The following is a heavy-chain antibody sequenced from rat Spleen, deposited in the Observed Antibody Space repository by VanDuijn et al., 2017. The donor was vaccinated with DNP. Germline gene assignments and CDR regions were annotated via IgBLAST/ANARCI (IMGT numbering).Heavy chain of an antibody. CDR3: AKGPDYGGYSDCFDY. D-gene: IGHD1-11*01. CDR2: INKESGTI. J-gene: IGHJ2*01. V-gene: IGHV4-2*01. CDR1: GFNFNDNW. Sequence: EVKLVESGDGLVQPGKSLKLSCAASGFNFNDNWMGWVRQAPGKGLGWIGEINKESGTIIYIPSLKDKFTISRDNAQNTQYLQMNKLGDEDEAIYHCAKGPDYGGYSDCFDYWGQVVMVTVSS.